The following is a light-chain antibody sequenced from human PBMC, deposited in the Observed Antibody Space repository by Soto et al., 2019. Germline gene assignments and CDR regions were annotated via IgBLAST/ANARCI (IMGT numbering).Light chain of an antibody. CDR1: QVISIH. V-gene: IGKV1-39*01. Sequence: DIQMTQSPSSLSASVGDRVTITCRASQVISIHLNWYQQKPGKAPELLIYSASRLQSGVPSRFTGSESGTEFTLTISSLQPEDFATYYCQQSYTSPPLTFGGGTKVEIK. J-gene: IGKJ4*01. CDR3: QQSYTSPPLT. CDR2: SAS.